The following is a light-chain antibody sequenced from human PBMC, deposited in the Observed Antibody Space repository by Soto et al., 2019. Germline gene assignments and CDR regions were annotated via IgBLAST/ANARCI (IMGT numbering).Light chain of an antibody. CDR1: QSLVHSDGIAY. CDR3: MQGTHWPIT. CDR2: KVS. V-gene: IGKV2-30*02. J-gene: IGKJ5*01. Sequence: DVVMTQSPVSLPVTLGQATSISCRSNQSLVHSDGIAYFSWFQQRPVRSPRRXIYKVSNRDSGVPARFSGSGSGTDFALKISRVEAEDVGVYYCMQGTHWPITFGQGTRLEI.